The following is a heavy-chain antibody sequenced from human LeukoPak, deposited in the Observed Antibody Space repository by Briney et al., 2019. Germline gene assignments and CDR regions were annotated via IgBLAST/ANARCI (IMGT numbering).Heavy chain of an antibody. CDR3: ARRNRLITMIVVVIKGVYYFDY. Sequence: SETLSLTCAVYGGSFSGYYWSWIRQPPGKGLEWIGEINHSGSTNYNPSLKSRVTISVDTSKNQFSLKLSSVTAADTAVYYCARRNRLITMIVVVIKGVYYFDYWGQGTLVTVS. J-gene: IGHJ4*02. CDR2: INHSGST. D-gene: IGHD3-22*01. V-gene: IGHV4-34*01. CDR1: GGSFSGYY.